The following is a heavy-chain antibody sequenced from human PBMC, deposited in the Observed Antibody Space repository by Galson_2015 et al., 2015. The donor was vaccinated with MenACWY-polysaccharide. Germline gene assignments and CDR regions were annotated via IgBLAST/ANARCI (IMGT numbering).Heavy chain of an antibody. Sequence: QSGAEVKKPGESLKISCKGSGYSFTSYWIGWVRQMPGKGLEWMGIIYPGDSDTRYSPSFQGQVTISADKSISTAYLQWSSLKASDTAMYYCARLGGVEYSSSRVFDYWGQGTLVTVSS. J-gene: IGHJ4*02. CDR1: GYSFTSYW. CDR2: IYPGDSDT. V-gene: IGHV5-51*01. D-gene: IGHD6-6*01. CDR3: ARLGGVEYSSSRVFDY.